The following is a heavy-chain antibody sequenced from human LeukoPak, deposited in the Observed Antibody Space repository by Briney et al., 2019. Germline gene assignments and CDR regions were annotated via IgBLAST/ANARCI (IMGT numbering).Heavy chain of an antibody. V-gene: IGHV1-46*01. D-gene: IGHD3-10*01. CDR3: ARASGSGSYYRPSAGGGY. J-gene: IGHJ4*02. Sequence: GASVKVSCKAYGYTFTSYYMHWVRQDPGQGLEWVGVINPSCGSTSYAQKFQGRVTMTRDTSTSTVYMELSRLRSEETAVYYCARASGSGSYYRPSAGGGYWGQGTLVTVSS. CDR2: INPSCGST. CDR1: GYTFTSYY.